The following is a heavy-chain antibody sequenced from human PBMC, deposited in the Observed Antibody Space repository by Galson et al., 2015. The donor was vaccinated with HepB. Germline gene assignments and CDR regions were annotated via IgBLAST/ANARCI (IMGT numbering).Heavy chain of an antibody. CDR1: GFTFDDYA. J-gene: IGHJ3*02. CDR3: TRAFDI. CDR2: TSWNSGTI. Sequence: SLRLSCAASGFTFDDYAMHWVRQAPRTRLERVSGTSWNSGTIGYADSVKGRFTISRDNAKNSLYLQMNSLRAEDTALYYCTRAFDIWGQGTMVIVSS. V-gene: IGHV3-9*01.